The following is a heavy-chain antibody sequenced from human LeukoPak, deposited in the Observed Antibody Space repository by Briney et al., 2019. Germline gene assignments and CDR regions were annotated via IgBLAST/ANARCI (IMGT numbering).Heavy chain of an antibody. J-gene: IGHJ4*02. D-gene: IGHD2-21*02. Sequence: RGSLRLSCAASGFTFSSYTMHWVRQAPGKGLEYVSVISSNGGTTYYANSVKGRFTISRDNSKNTLYLQMGSLRAEDMAVYYCARGVVVTAIDYWGQGALVTVSS. V-gene: IGHV3-64*01. CDR1: GFTFSSYT. CDR2: ISSNGGTT. CDR3: ARGVVVTAIDY.